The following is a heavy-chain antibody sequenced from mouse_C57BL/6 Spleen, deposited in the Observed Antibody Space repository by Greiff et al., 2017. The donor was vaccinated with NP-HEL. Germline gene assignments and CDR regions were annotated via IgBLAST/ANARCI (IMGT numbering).Heavy chain of an antibody. V-gene: IGHV1-82*01. CDR1: GYAFSSSW. J-gene: IGHJ4*01. D-gene: IGHD1-1*01. CDR2: IYPGDGDT. CDR3: AVASITTVYAMDY. Sequence: QVQLQQSGPELVKPGASVKISCKASGYAFSSSWMNWVKQRPGKGLEWIGRIYPGDGDTNYNGKFKGKATLTADKSSSTAYMQLSSLTSEDSAVYFCAVASITTVYAMDYWGQGTSVTVSA.